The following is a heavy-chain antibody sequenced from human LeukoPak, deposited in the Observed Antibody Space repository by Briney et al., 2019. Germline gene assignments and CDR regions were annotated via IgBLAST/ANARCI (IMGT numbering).Heavy chain of an antibody. CDR1: GFTVSSNY. Sequence: GGSLRLSRAASGFTVSSNYMSWVRQAPGKGLEWVSVIYSDGSTYYADSVKGRFTISRDNSKNTLYLQMNSLRAEDTAVYYCARVRWYYDSSGYYSGAFDIWGQGTMVTVSS. D-gene: IGHD3-22*01. V-gene: IGHV3-66*01. CDR3: ARVRWYYDSSGYYSGAFDI. J-gene: IGHJ3*02. CDR2: IYSDGST.